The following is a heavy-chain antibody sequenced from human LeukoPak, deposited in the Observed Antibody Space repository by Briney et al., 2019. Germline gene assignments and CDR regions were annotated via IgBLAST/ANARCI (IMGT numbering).Heavy chain of an antibody. CDR3: ARGTMHLDY. CDR1: GYSLTGYY. D-gene: IGHD5-24*01. Sequence: ASVKVSCKTSGYSLTGYYLHRVRQAPGQGLEWMGWINPYSGDTIYAQKFQGRVTMTRDTSISTLYLELSRLTSDDTAVYFCARGTMHLDYWGQGTLVTVSS. J-gene: IGHJ4*02. V-gene: IGHV1-2*02. CDR2: INPYSGDT.